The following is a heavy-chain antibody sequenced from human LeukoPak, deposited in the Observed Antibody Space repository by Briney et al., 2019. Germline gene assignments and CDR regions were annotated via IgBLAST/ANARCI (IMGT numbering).Heavy chain of an antibody. V-gene: IGHV4-59*01. D-gene: IGHD6-19*01. J-gene: IGHJ4*02. CDR3: ARVYSSGWNYFDF. CDR1: GVSITNYY. CDR2: IYYREST. Sequence: SETLSLTCNVSGVSITNYYWSWIRQPPGKELEWIGYIYYRESTNYNPSLKSRVSISQDMSTNQVSLRLHSVTAADTAVYYCARVYSSGWNYFDFWGQGTLVTVSS.